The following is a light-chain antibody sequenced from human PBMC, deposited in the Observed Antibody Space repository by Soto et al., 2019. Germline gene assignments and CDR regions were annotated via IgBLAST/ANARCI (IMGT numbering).Light chain of an antibody. V-gene: IGKV3-20*01. J-gene: IGKJ5*01. Sequence: IVVTKSAGALSLPPGERATLSCRASQSVSSSYLAWYQQKPGQAPRLLIYGASSMATGIPDRFSGSGSGTEFTLTMSSLQSEDSAVYYCQQYDNWLPTFGQGTRLDIK. CDR1: QSVSSSY. CDR3: QQYDNWLPT. CDR2: GAS.